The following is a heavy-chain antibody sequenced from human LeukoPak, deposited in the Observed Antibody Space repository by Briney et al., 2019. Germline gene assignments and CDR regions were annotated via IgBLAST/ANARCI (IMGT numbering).Heavy chain of an antibody. CDR2: IYYSGST. Sequence: SETLSLTCTVSGGSISSYYWSWIRQPPGKGMEWIGHIYYSGSTYYNPSLKSRVTISVDTSKNQFSLKLSSVTAADTAVYYCARHVGSSGWVDYWGQGTLVTVSS. CDR1: GGSISSYY. V-gene: IGHV4-59*08. J-gene: IGHJ4*02. CDR3: ARHVGSSGWVDY. D-gene: IGHD6-19*01.